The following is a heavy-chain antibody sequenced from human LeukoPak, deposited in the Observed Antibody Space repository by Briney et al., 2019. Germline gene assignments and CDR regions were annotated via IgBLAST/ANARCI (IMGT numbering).Heavy chain of an antibody. V-gene: IGHV3-30-3*01. D-gene: IGHD2-2*01. J-gene: IGHJ4*02. CDR1: GFTFSSYA. Sequence: GGSLRLSCAASGFTFSSYAMHWVRQAPGKGLEWVAVISYDGSNKYYADSVKGRFTISRDNSKNTLYLQMNSLRAEDTAVYYCAVSRYCSSTSCHDYWGQGTLVTVSS. CDR3: AVSRYCSSTSCHDY. CDR2: ISYDGSNK.